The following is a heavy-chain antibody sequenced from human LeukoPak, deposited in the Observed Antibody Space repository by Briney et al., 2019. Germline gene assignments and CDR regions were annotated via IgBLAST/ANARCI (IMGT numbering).Heavy chain of an antibody. CDR3: TLPWGSGSYYDY. CDR2: IKSKTDGGTT. D-gene: IGHD3-10*01. V-gene: IGHV3-15*01. Sequence: PGGSLRLSCAASGFTFSSYVMSWVRQAPGKGLEWVGHIKSKTDGGTTDYAAPVKGRFTISRDDSKNTLFLQMNSLKTEDTAVYYCTLPWGSGSYYDYWGQGTLVTVSS. J-gene: IGHJ4*02. CDR1: GFTFSSYV.